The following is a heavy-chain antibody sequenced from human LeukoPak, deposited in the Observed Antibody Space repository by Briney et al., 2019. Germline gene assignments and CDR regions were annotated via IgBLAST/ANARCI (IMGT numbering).Heavy chain of an antibody. J-gene: IGHJ4*02. CDR1: GGSISGYF. V-gene: IGHV4-59*01. D-gene: IGHD1-1*01. CDR3: ASGFRGQLGYFDY. Sequence: SETLSLTCTVSGGSISGYFWSWIRQPPGKGMEGIGYIYNSGNTNYNPSLKSRVTLLVDTSKNHFSLKLSSVTAADTAVYYCASGFRGQLGYFDYWGQGTLVTVSS. CDR2: IYNSGNT.